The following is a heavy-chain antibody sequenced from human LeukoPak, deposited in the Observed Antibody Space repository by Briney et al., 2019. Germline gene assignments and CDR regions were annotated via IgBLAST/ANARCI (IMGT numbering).Heavy chain of an antibody. CDR2: ISGSGGST. Sequence: PGGSLRLSRAASGFTFSSYAMSWVRQAPGKGLEWVSAISGSGGSTYYADSVKGRFTISRDNSKNTLYLQMNSLRAEDTAVYYCAKRPWYYYDSSGYYDHWGQGTLVTVSS. V-gene: IGHV3-23*01. CDR3: AKRPWYYYDSSGYYDH. CDR1: GFTFSSYA. D-gene: IGHD3-22*01. J-gene: IGHJ4*02.